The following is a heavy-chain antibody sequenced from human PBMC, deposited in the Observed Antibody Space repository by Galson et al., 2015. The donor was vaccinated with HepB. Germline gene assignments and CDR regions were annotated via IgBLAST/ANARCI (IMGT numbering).Heavy chain of an antibody. J-gene: IGHJ4*02. CDR2: LSYDETKT. Sequence: SLRLSCAASGFSFRNYAMHWVRQAPGKGLDWVAVLSYDETKTYYADSVKGRFTVSRDNSKYTLYLQVNSLRPEDTAVYYCARDSAWGYSDYWGQGTLVTVSS. V-gene: IGHV3-30-3*01. CDR1: GFSFRNYA. CDR3: ARDSAWGYSDY. D-gene: IGHD3-16*01.